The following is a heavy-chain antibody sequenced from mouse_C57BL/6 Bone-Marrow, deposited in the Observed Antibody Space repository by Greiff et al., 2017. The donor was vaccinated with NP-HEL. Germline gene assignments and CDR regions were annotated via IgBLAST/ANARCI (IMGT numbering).Heavy chain of an antibody. V-gene: IGHV5-4*01. CDR3: AREGYSNYGYFDV. CDR1: GFTFSSYA. Sequence: EVMLVESGGGLVKPGGSLKLSCAASGFTFSSYAMSWVRQTPEKRLEWVATISDGGSYTYYPDNVKGRFTISRDNAKNNLYLQMSHLKSEDTAMYYCAREGYSNYGYFDVWGTGTTVTVSS. J-gene: IGHJ1*03. CDR2: ISDGGSYT. D-gene: IGHD2-5*01.